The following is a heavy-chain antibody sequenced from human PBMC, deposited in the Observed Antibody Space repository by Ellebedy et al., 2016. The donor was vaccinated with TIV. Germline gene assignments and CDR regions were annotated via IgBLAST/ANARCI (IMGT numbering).Heavy chain of an antibody. CDR1: GFTFSRTA. CDR2: ISGSGVTT. Sequence: GESLKISXAASGFTFSRTAMSWVRHAPGKGLEWVSVISGSGVTTDYADSVKGRFTISSDNSKNTLILQMNSLRAEDTAEYYCARQREGYNFHYFDSWGQGTLVTVSS. CDR3: ARQREGYNFHYFDS. V-gene: IGHV3-23*01. J-gene: IGHJ4*02. D-gene: IGHD5-24*01.